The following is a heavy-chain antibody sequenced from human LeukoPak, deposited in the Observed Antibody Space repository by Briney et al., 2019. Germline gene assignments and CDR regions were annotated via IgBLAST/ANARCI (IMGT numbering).Heavy chain of an antibody. Sequence: ASVKVSCKASGYTFTSYYMHWVRQAPGQGLEWMGIINPSGGSTSYAQKFQGRVTMTRDTSTSTVYMELSSLRFEDTAVYYCARGIAVAGAGDDDAEYFQHWGQGTLVTVSS. CDR2: INPSGGST. CDR3: ARGIAVAGAGDDDAEYFQH. D-gene: IGHD6-19*01. CDR1: GYTFTSYY. V-gene: IGHV1-46*01. J-gene: IGHJ1*01.